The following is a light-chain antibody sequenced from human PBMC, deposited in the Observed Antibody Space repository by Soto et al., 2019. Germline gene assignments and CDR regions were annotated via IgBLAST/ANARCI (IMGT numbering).Light chain of an antibody. CDR3: HQYGSSPQT. J-gene: IGKJ1*01. CDR2: GAS. V-gene: IGKV3-20*01. Sequence: EIVLTQSPGTLSLSPGERATLSCRASQSVSSSYLAWYQQKPGQAPRLLIYGASSRATGIPDRFTGSGSGTDFNLTISRLEPHDFEVFYCHQYGSSPQTFGQGTKV. CDR1: QSVSSSY.